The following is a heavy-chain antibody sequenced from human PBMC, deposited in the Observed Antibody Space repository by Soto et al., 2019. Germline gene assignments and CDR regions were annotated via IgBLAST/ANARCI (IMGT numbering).Heavy chain of an antibody. CDR1: GGSISSGGYY. J-gene: IGHJ1*01. Sequence: QVQLQESGPGLVKPSQTLSLTCTVSGGSISSGGYYWSWIRQHPGKGLEWIGYIYYSGSTYYNPSPKERGTISVDTSKNQFPLELSSVNAAGTAVYFWASCYGSGDFQHWGQGTLVTVSS. CDR3: ASCYGSGDFQH. D-gene: IGHD3-10*01. CDR2: IYYSGST. V-gene: IGHV4-31*03.